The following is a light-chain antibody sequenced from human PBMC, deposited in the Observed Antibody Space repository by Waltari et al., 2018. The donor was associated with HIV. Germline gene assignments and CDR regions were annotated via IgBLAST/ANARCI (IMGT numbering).Light chain of an antibody. Sequence: QSVLTQPPSASGTPGQRVTISCSGSSSNIGSDTVTWYQQLPGTAPKLLIYSNNQRPSGVPDRFSGSKSGTSASLAISGLQSEDEADYYWAAWDDSLNVVFGGGTKLTVL. V-gene: IGLV1-44*01. CDR3: AAWDDSLNVV. J-gene: IGLJ2*01. CDR2: SNN. CDR1: SSNIGSDT.